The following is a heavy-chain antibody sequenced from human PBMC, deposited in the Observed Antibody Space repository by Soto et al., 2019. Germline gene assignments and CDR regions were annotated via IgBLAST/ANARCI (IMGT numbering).Heavy chain of an antibody. CDR2: ISGSGGTT. V-gene: IGHV3-23*01. J-gene: IGHJ4*02. CDR1: GFTFNHYG. CDR3: AKVIVLGASTIEF. Sequence: EQLLESGGGLVQPGGSLTLSCAASGFTFNHYGMAWVRQASGKGLEWVSVISGSGGTTYYADSVKGRFTISRDNSKSTVYLQMNSLRVEDTALYSCAKVIVLGASTIEFWGPGTLVTVSS. D-gene: IGHD6-6*01.